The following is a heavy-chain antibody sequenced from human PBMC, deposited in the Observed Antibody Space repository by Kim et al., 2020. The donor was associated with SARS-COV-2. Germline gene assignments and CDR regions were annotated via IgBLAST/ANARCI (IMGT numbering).Heavy chain of an antibody. CDR3: AREGVSSSSWLRGYYSAMDV. CDR2: IYSGGST. D-gene: IGHD6-13*01. V-gene: IGHV3-53*04. Sequence: GGSLRLSCAASGFTVSSNYMSWVRQAPGKGLEWVSVIYSGGSTYYAESVKGRFTISRHNSKNTLYLQMNSLRAADTAVYYCAREGVSSSSWLRGYYSAMDVWGQGTTVTVSS. J-gene: IGHJ6*02. CDR1: GFTVSSNY.